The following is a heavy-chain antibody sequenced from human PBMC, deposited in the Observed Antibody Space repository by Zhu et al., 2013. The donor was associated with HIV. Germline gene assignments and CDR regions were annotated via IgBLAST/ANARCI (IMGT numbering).Heavy chain of an antibody. CDR1: GYIFTDYF. CDR3: ARGPSRGLAGTNPFELIDP. D-gene: IGHD1-7*01. CDR2: INPNSGGT. J-gene: IGHJ5*02. V-gene: IGHV1-2*04. Sequence: QVQLMQSGAEVKKPGASVKVSCKASGYIFTDYFVHWVRQAPRQGLEWMGWINPNSGGTNYAQRFHGWVTMTRDTSITTAYMELTRLKSDDTAIYYCARGPSRGLAGTNPFELIDPWGQGTLVTVSS.